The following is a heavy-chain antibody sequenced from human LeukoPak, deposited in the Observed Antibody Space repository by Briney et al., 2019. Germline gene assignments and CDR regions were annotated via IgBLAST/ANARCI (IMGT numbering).Heavy chain of an antibody. V-gene: IGHV3-11*04. J-gene: IGHJ3*02. CDR1: EFTFSNYY. CDR2: ISSRSSNK. D-gene: IGHD1-26*01. Sequence: GGSLRLSCAASEFTFSNYYMTWIRQAPGKGLVWVSYISSRSSNKEYADSVKGRFTISRDNSKNSLFLQMDSLRAEDSAIYYCAREGWDLNALDIWGQGTMVTVSP. CDR3: AREGWDLNALDI.